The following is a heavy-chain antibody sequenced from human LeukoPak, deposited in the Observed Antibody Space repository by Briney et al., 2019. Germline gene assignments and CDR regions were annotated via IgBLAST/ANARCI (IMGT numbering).Heavy chain of an antibody. Sequence: GGSMRLSCAASGFSFSVYWMHWLRQAPGQGPVWVSRINNDGSSTSYADSVQGRFTISRDNAKNTLYLQMNSLRAEDTALYYCARVARGDYYYYMDVWGKGTTVTVSS. CDR2: INNDGSST. V-gene: IGHV3-74*01. D-gene: IGHD3-10*01. CDR1: GFSFSVYW. CDR3: ARVARGDYYYYMDV. J-gene: IGHJ6*03.